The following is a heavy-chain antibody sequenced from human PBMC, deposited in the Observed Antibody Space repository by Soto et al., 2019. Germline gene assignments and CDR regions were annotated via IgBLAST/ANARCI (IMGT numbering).Heavy chain of an antibody. Sequence: SETLSLTCAVYGGSFSGYYWSWIRQPPEKGLERKRENYHSRSTNYNPSLKSRVTISVDKSKNQFSLKLSSVTAADTAVYYCARVERITMVRGVRNYYYGMDVWGQGTTVTVSS. J-gene: IGHJ6*02. CDR3: ARVERITMVRGVRNYYYGMDV. D-gene: IGHD3-10*01. V-gene: IGHV4-34*01. CDR2: NYHSRST. CDR1: GGSFSGYY.